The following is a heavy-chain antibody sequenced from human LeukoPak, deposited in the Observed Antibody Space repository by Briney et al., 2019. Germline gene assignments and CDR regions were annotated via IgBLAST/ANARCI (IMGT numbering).Heavy chain of an antibody. V-gene: IGHV3-23*01. J-gene: IGHJ3*02. CDR3: ARGASVVAGNDNAFDI. CDR1: GFTLSSYA. CDR2: LGISGDYA. D-gene: IGHD6-19*01. Sequence: GGSLRLSCVASGFTLSSYAVSWVRQAPGKGLQWVSSLGISGDYAWYAGSVKGRFTISRDSSKNTLYLQMNRLGAEDTAVYYCARGASVVAGNDNAFDIWGQGTMVTVSS.